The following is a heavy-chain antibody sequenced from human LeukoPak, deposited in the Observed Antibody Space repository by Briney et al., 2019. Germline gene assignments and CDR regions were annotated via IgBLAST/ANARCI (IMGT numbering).Heavy chain of an antibody. CDR1: GGSISSSSYY. J-gene: IGHJ4*02. CDR3: ARHVYSSSWVDY. D-gene: IGHD6-13*01. Sequence: SETLSLTCTVSGGSISSSSYYWGWICQPPGKGLEWIGSIYYSGSTYYNPSLKSRVTISVDTSKNQFSLRLSSVTAADTAVYYCARHVYSSSWVDYWGQGTLVTVSS. CDR2: IYYSGST. V-gene: IGHV4-39*01.